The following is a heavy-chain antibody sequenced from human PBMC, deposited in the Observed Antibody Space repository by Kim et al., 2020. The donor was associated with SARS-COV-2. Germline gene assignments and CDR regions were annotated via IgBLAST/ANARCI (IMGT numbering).Heavy chain of an antibody. Sequence: GNTNYEQKLQGRVTMTTDTSTSTAYMELRSLRSDDTAVYYCARVEYGMDVWGQGTTVTVPS. J-gene: IGHJ6*02. CDR2: GNT. CDR3: ARVEYGMDV. V-gene: IGHV1-18*01.